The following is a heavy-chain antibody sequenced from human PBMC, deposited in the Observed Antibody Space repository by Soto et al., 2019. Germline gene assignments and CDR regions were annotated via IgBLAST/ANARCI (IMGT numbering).Heavy chain of an antibody. D-gene: IGHD6-6*01. V-gene: IGHV1-69*01. J-gene: IGHJ6*02. Sequence: QVQLVQSGAEVKKPGSSVKVSCKASGGTFSSYAISWVRQAPGQGLEWMGGIIPIFGTANYAQKFQGRVTITADESTSTAYMELSSLRSEDTAVYYCARVSSIAARPYYYYGMDVWSQGTTVTVSS. CDR1: GGTFSSYA. CDR2: IIPIFGTA. CDR3: ARVSSIAARPYYYYGMDV.